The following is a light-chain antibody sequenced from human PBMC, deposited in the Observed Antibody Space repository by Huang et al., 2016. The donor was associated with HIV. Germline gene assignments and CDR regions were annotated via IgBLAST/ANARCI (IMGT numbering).Light chain of an antibody. J-gene: IGKJ3*01. CDR3: QQHDDLPFT. V-gene: IGKV1-33*01. CDR2: GAS. CDR1: QDISNY. Sequence: DIQMTQSPSSLSASVGDRVTITCQASQDISNYLNWYQQKPGKAPKLLIYGASNLETGVPSRFSGSGSGTHFTFTISSLQPADIATYYCQQHDDLPFTFGPGTKVDIK.